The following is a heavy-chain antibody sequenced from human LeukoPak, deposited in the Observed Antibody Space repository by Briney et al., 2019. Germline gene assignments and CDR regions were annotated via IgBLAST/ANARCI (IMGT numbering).Heavy chain of an antibody. V-gene: IGHV3-7*05. CDR2: INQDGSEK. J-gene: IGHJ4*02. CDR1: GFTFNSYW. D-gene: IGHD2/OR15-2a*01. Sequence: GGSLRLSCAASGFTFNSYWISWVRQAPGKGLEWLANINQDGSEKYYVDSVKGRFTISRDNAKNSLYLQMNSLRAEDTAVYYCTTFYTKWNDYGGQGTLVTVSS. CDR3: TTFYTKWNDY.